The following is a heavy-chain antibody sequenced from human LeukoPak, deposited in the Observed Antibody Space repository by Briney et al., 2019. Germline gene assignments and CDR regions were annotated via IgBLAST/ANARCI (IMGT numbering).Heavy chain of an antibody. D-gene: IGHD3-10*01. CDR1: GYTFTSYG. J-gene: IGHJ4*02. Sequence: ASVKVSCKASGYTFTSYGISWVRQAPGQGLEGMGWISAYNGNTNYAQKLQGRVTMTTDTSTSTAYMELRSLRSDDTAVYYCARGMVRGVIIQVCDYWGQGTLVTVSS. V-gene: IGHV1-18*01. CDR2: ISAYNGNT. CDR3: ARGMVRGVIIQVCDY.